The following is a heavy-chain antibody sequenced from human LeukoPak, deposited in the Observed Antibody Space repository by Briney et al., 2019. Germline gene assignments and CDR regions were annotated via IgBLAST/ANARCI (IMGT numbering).Heavy chain of an antibody. V-gene: IGHV4-59*08. Sequence: SETLCLTCTVSGVSISGYFWSWIRQPPGKGLEWIGYIHYSGSTNYNPSLNGRVTISVDTSKNQFSLRLSSVTAADTVVYYCARYGITIVRGGKYYFDSWGQGTLVTVSS. CDR1: GVSISGYF. CDR2: IHYSGST. CDR3: ARYGITIVRGGKYYFDS. J-gene: IGHJ4*02. D-gene: IGHD3-10*01.